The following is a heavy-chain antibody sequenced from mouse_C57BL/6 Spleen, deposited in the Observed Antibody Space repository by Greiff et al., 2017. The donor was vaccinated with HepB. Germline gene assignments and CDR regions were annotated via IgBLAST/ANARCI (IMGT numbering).Heavy chain of an antibody. V-gene: IGHV1-59*01. J-gene: IGHJ2*01. CDR3: ARKYPLGYGSSYVDY. D-gene: IGHD1-1*01. CDR1: GYTFTSYW. Sequence: QVQLQQPGAELVRPGTSVKLSCKASGYTFTSYWMHWVKQRPGQGLEWIGVIDPSDSYTNYNQKFKGKATLTVDTSSSTAYMQLSSLTSEDSAVYYCARKYPLGYGSSYVDYWGQGTTLTVSS. CDR2: IDPSDSYT.